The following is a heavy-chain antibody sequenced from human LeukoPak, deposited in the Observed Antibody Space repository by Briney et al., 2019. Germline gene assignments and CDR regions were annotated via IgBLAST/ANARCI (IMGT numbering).Heavy chain of an antibody. CDR1: GYTFTNYA. CDR3: ARKGGSGMYYYYYMDV. Sequence: GASVKVSCKASGYTFTNYAMNWVRQAPGQGLEWMGWIHPSTGNPTYAQGFTGRFVFSLDTSVSTAYLQISSLKAEDTAVYYCARKGGSGMYYYYYMDVWGKGTTVTVSS. J-gene: IGHJ6*03. D-gene: IGHD3-10*01. V-gene: IGHV7-4-1*02. CDR2: IHPSTGNP.